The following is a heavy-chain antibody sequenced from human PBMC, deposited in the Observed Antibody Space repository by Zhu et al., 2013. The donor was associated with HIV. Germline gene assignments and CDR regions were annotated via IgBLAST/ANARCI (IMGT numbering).Heavy chain of an antibody. D-gene: IGHD3-10*01. CDR3: ARGGVYMLGYYYGSGSYSDY. V-gene: IGHV4-34*01. CDR2: INHSGST. J-gene: IGHJ4*02. CDR1: GGSFSGYY. Sequence: QVQLQQWGAGLLKPSETLSLTCAVYGGSFSGYYWSWIRQPPGKGLEWIGEINHSGSTNYNPSLKSRVTISVDTSKNQFSLKLSSVTAADTAVYYCARGGVYMLGYYYGSGSYSDYWGQGTLVTVSS.